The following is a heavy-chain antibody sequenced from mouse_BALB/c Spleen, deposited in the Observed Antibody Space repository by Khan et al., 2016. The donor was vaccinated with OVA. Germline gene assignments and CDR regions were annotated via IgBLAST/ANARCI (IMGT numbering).Heavy chain of an antibody. CDR2: INTYTGEP. J-gene: IGHJ4*01. Sequence: QIQLVQSGPELKKPGETVKISCKASGYTFTNYGMNWVKQAPGKGLKWMGWINTYTGEPTYADDFKGRFAFSLETSASTAYLQINNLKNENTATYFWATGRNDRIDAMDYWGQGTSVTVSS. CDR1: GYTFTNYG. D-gene: IGHD2-14*01. CDR3: ATGRNDRIDAMDY. V-gene: IGHV9-3-1*01.